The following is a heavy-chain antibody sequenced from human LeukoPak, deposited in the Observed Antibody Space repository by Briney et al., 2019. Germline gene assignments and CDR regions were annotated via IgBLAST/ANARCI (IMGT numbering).Heavy chain of an antibody. Sequence: GGSLRLSCAASGFTFSSYSMNWVRQAPGKGLEWVSSISSSSSYIYCADSVKGRFTISRDNAKNSLYLQMNSLRAEDTAVYYCARGGTGTEFTIDAFDIWGQGTMVTVSS. CDR1: GFTFSSYS. V-gene: IGHV3-21*01. D-gene: IGHD1-1*01. CDR2: ISSSSSYI. J-gene: IGHJ3*02. CDR3: ARGGTGTEFTIDAFDI.